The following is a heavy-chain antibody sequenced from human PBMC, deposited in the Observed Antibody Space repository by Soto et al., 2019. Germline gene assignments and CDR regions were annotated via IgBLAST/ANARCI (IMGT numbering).Heavy chain of an antibody. CDR1: GFTFSSYG. CDR3: ARDVSGSGWYERWFDP. CDR2: IWYDGSNK. D-gene: IGHD6-19*01. J-gene: IGHJ5*02. Sequence: GGSLRLSCAASGFTFSSYGMHWVRQAPGKGLEWVAVIWYDGSNKYYADSVKGRFTISRDNSKNTLYLQMNSLRAEDTAVYYCARDVSGSGWYERWFDPWGQGTLVTVSS. V-gene: IGHV3-33*01.